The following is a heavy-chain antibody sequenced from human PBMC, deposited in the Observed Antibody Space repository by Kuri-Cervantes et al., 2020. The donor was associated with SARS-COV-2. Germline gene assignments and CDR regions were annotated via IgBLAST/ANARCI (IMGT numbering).Heavy chain of an antibody. CDR2: IIPILGTA. CDR3: ARAVDYMNAFDI. CDR1: GGTFSSYA. Sequence: SVKVSCKASGGTFSSYAISWVRQAPGQGLEWMGRIIPILGTANYAQKFQGRVTITADKSTSTAYMELSSLRSEDTAVYYCARAVDYMNAFDIWGQGTIVTVSS. V-gene: IGHV1-69*04. J-gene: IGHJ3*02. D-gene: IGHD4-11*01.